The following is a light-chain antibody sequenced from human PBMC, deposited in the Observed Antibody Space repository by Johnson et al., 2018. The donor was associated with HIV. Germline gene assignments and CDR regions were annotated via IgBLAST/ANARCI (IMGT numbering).Light chain of an antibody. Sequence: QLVLTQPPSVSAAPGQKVTISCSGSSSNIGNNYVSWYQQLPGTAPKLLIYENNKRPSGIPDRFSGSKSGTSATLGIPGLPLGDEAVYYRGTWECSLIAEVFGTGTKVTVL. V-gene: IGLV1-51*02. J-gene: IGLJ1*01. CDR1: SSNIGNNY. CDR2: ENN. CDR3: GTWECSLIAEV.